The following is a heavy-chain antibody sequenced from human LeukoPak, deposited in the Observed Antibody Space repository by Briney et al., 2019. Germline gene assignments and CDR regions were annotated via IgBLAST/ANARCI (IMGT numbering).Heavy chain of an antibody. Sequence: GGSLRVSCAASGFTFSSYGRHWVRQAPGKGLEWVAVISYDGSNKYYADSVKGRFTISRDNSKNTLYLQMNSLRAEDTAVYYCAKESQRLYQLTYWGQGTLVTVSS. J-gene: IGHJ4*02. CDR2: ISYDGSNK. CDR3: AKESQRLYQLTY. V-gene: IGHV3-30*18. CDR1: GFTFSSYG. D-gene: IGHD2-2*01.